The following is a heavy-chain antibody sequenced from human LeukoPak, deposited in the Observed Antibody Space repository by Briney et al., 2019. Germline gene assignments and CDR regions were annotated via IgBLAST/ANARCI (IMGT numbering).Heavy chain of an antibody. V-gene: IGHV3-53*01. CDR3: ARDFFRRDGYNF. J-gene: IGHJ4*02. Sequence: GGSLRLSGAASGFTVSSNYMSWVRQAPGKGLEGVSVIYSGGSTYYADSVKGRFTISRDNSKNTLYLQMNSLRAEDTAVYYCARDFFRRDGYNFWGQGTLVTVSS. CDR2: IYSGGST. CDR1: GFTVSSNY. D-gene: IGHD5-24*01.